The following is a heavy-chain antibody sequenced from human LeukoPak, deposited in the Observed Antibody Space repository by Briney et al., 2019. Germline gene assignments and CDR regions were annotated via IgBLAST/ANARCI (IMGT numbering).Heavy chain of an antibody. J-gene: IGHJ3*02. D-gene: IGHD6-19*01. V-gene: IGHV3-48*02. CDR1: GFTFSSYS. Sequence: GGSLTLSCAASGFTFSSYSMNWVRQAPGKGLEWVSYISSSSSTIYYADSVKGRFTISRGNAKNSLYLQMNSLRDEDTAVYYCARDYESSGWYDAFDIWGQGTMVTVSS. CDR2: ISSSSSTI. CDR3: ARDYESSGWYDAFDI.